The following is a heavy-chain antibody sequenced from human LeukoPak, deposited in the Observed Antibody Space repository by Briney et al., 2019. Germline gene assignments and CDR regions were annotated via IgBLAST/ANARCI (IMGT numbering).Heavy chain of an antibody. V-gene: IGHV4-59*01. J-gene: IGHJ4*02. CDR1: GGSISSYY. CDR2: IYYSGST. CDR3: ASTDTAMAQGY. D-gene: IGHD5-18*01. Sequence: SETLSLTCTVSGGSISSYYWSWIRQPPGEGLEWIGYIYYSGSTNYNPSLKSRVTISVDTSKNQFSLKLSSVTAADTAVYYCASTDTAMAQGYWGQGTLVTVSS.